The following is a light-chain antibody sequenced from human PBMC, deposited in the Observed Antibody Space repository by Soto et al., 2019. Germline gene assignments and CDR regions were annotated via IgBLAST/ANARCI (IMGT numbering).Light chain of an antibody. CDR3: QQSYSNTQT. Sequence: DIQMTQSPSSLSASVGDRVTITCRASQGISTYLNWYQQKPGKAPKLLILVASTLPSGDPSRFSGSGSGTDFTLTISSLQPEDFATYYCQQSYSNTQTVGQGTKVDIK. CDR1: QGISTY. CDR2: VAS. V-gene: IGKV1-39*01. J-gene: IGKJ1*01.